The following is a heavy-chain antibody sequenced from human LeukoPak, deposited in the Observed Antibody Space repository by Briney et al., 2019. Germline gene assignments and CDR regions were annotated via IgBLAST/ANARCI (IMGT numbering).Heavy chain of an antibody. V-gene: IGHV4-59*01. Sequence: SETLSLTCTASGGSISSYYWSWIRQPPGKGLEWIGYIYYSGSTNYNPSLKSRVTISVDTSKNQFSLKLSSVTAADTAVYYCASLLGVYCGGDCYEFQHWGQGTLVTVSS. CDR3: ASLLGVYCGGDCYEFQH. D-gene: IGHD2-21*02. J-gene: IGHJ1*01. CDR2: IYYSGST. CDR1: GGSISSYY.